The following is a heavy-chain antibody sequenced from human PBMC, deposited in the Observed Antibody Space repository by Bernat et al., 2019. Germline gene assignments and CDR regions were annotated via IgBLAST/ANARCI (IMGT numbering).Heavy chain of an antibody. CDR2: INHSGST. CDR3: ARQVAGTKRFDY. V-gene: IGHV4-34*01. CDR1: GGSFSGYY. D-gene: IGHD6-19*01. Sequence: QVQLQQWGAGLLKPSETLSLTCAVYGGSFSGYYWSWIRQPPGKGLEWIGEINHSGSTNYNPSLKSRVTISVDTSKNQFSLKLSSVTAADTAVYYCARQVAGTKRFDYWGQGTLVTVSS. J-gene: IGHJ4*02.